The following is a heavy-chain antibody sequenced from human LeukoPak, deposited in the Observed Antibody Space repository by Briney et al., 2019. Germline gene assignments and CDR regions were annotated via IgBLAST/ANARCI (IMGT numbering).Heavy chain of an antibody. J-gene: IGHJ4*02. CDR1: GGSISSYY. D-gene: IGHD3-22*01. Sequence: SETLSLTCTDSGGSISSYYWSWIRQPAGKGLEWIGRIYTSGSTNYNPSLKSRVTMSVDTSKNQFSLKLSSVTAADTAVYYCAREWGYYDSSGYYYSNVLYDYWGQGTLVTVSS. V-gene: IGHV4-4*07. CDR2: IYTSGST. CDR3: AREWGYYDSSGYYYSNVLYDY.